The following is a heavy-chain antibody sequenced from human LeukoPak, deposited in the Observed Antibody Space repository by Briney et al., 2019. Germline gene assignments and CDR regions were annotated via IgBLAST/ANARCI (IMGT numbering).Heavy chain of an antibody. D-gene: IGHD5-18*01. CDR2: IYYSGST. CDR1: GGSISSYY. CDR3: ARGLGPYTAHFDY. Sequence: SETLSLTCTVSGGSISSYYWSWIRQPPGKALEWIGYIYYSGSTTYNPSLQSRVTISVDTSKNQFSLKLSSVTAADTAVYFCARGLGPYTAHFDYWGQGTLVTVSS. J-gene: IGHJ4*02. V-gene: IGHV4-59*01.